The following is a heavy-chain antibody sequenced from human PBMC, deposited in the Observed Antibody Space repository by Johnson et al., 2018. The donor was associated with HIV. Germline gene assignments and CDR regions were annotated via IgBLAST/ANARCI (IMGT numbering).Heavy chain of an antibody. Sequence: QVQLVESGGGVVQPGRSLRLSCAASGFSFSTYNMHWVRHAPGRGLEWVAFISYSGSDTYYVDSVKGRFTVSRDNSENTLFLQMNSLRDEDTAVYYCAKSPGKDDGGNSGAFDILGQGTMVTVSS. J-gene: IGHJ3*02. D-gene: IGHD4-23*01. V-gene: IGHV3-30*18. CDR2: ISYSGSDT. CDR1: GFSFSTYN. CDR3: AKSPGKDDGGNSGAFDI.